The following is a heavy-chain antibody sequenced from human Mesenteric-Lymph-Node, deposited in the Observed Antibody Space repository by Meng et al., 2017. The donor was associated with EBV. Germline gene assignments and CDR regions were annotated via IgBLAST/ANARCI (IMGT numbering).Heavy chain of an antibody. CDR1: GNRLSELS. CDR3: ATGDYGRDVFDY. Sequence: QVKLGQSGAEGKKPGASVKVSCKVSGNRLSELSMHWVRQAPGKGLEWMGGLDLTDGERINAQKFQGRVTMTEDTSTDTAYMEMSSLRSEDTAVYYCATGDYGRDVFDYWGQGTLVTVSS. D-gene: IGHD3-16*01. J-gene: IGHJ4*02. CDR2: LDLTDGER. V-gene: IGHV1-24*01.